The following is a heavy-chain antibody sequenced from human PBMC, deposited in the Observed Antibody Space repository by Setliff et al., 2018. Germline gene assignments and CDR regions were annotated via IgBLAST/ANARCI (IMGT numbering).Heavy chain of an antibody. CDR3: ATNPYQLLNFDY. J-gene: IGHJ4*02. CDR2: IYTSGST. Sequence: SETLSLTCTVSGASISSSYYWSWIRQPAGKGLEWIGHIYTSGSTNYNPSLKSRVTISVDTSKNQFSLKLSSVTAADTAVYYCATNPYQLLNFDYWGQGTLVTVSS. CDR1: GASISSSYY. D-gene: IGHD2-2*01. V-gene: IGHV4-61*09.